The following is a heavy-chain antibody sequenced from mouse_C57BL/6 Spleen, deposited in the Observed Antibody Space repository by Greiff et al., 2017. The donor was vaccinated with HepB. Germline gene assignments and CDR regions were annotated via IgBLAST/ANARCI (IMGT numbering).Heavy chain of an antibody. Sequence: VQLQQPGAELVKPGASVKMSCKASGYTFTSYWITWVKQRPGQGLEWIGDIYPGSGSTNYNEKFKSKATLTVDTSSSTAYMQLSSLTSEDSAVYYCARDITLLDYFDYWGQGTTLTVSS. J-gene: IGHJ2*01. CDR2: IYPGSGST. CDR3: ARDITLLDYFDY. V-gene: IGHV1-55*01. D-gene: IGHD1-1*01. CDR1: GYTFTSYW.